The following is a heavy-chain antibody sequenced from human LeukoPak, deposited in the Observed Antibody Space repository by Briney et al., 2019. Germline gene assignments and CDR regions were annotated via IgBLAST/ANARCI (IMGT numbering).Heavy chain of an antibody. Sequence: GGSLRLSCAASGFTFSWYSMSWVRPAPGKGLEWVSYISSSSSTIYNADSVKGRFTISRDNAKNSLYLQMNSLRAEDTAVYYCARSGTTSDTLTGQNWFDPWGQGTLVTVSS. CDR1: GFTFSWYS. CDR3: ARSGTTSDTLTGQNWFDP. V-gene: IGHV3-48*01. J-gene: IGHJ5*02. CDR2: ISSSSSTI. D-gene: IGHD3-9*01.